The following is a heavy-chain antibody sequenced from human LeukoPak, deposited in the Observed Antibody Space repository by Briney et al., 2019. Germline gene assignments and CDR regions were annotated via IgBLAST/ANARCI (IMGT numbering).Heavy chain of an antibody. CDR3: ARGSGGYNWFDP. V-gene: IGHV4-59*01. Sequence: SETLSLTCTVSGGSISSYHWSWIRQPPGKGLEWIGYIYYSGSTNYNPSLKSRVTISVDTSKNQFSLKLSSVTAADTAVYYCARGSGGYNWFDPWGQGTLVTVSS. J-gene: IGHJ5*02. D-gene: IGHD3-16*01. CDR2: IYYSGST. CDR1: GGSISSYH.